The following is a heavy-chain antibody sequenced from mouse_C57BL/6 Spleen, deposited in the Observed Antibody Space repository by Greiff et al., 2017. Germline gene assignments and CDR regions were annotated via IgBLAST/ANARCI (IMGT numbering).Heavy chain of an antibody. CDR2: IYPGDGDT. D-gene: IGHD2-4*01. CDR1: GYAFSSSW. V-gene: IGHV1-82*01. Sequence: QVQLQQSGPELVKPGASVKISCKASGYAFSSSWMNWVKQRPGQGLEWIGRIYPGDGDTNYNGKFKGKATLTADKSSSTAYMQLSSLTSEDSAVYFCAGYDYDGAWFAYWGQGTLVTVSA. CDR3: AGYDYDGAWFAY. J-gene: IGHJ3*01.